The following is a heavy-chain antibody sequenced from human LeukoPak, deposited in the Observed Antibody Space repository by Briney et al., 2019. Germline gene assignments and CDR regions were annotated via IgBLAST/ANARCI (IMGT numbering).Heavy chain of an antibody. D-gene: IGHD1-26*01. J-gene: IGHJ4*02. CDR2: ISSSSSYI. V-gene: IGHV3-21*01. CDR3: ARGVGSYFDY. CDR1: GFTFSSYS. Sequence: PGGSLRLSCAASGFTFSSYSINWVRQAPGEGLEWVSSISSSSSYIDYADSVKGRFTISRDNAKNSLYLQMNSLRAEDTAVYYCARGVGSYFDYWGQGTLVTVSS.